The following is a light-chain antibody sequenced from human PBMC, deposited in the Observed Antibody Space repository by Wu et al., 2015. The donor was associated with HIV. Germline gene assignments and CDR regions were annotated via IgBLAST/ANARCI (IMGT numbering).Light chain of an antibody. V-gene: IGKV3-11*01. Sequence: EIVLTQSPAIVSLSPGERATLSCRASQTINRDLAWYQQKPGQAPRLLIYGASDRATGIPARFSGSGSGTDFTLTISSLEPEDFAVYYCQQRSNWPPLTFGGGTKVEIK. CDR2: GAS. CDR3: QQRSNWPPLT. J-gene: IGKJ4*01. CDR1: QTINRD.